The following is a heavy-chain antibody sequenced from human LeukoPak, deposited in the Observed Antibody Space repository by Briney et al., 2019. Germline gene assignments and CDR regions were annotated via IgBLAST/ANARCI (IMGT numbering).Heavy chain of an antibody. D-gene: IGHD6-13*01. CDR2: ISTSGAST. J-gene: IGHJ4*02. Sequence: GGSLRLSCSATGFTFNTYAMSWVRQAPGKGLEWVSAISTSGASTYYADSVKGRFTISRDNSNNTLYLQMNSLRAEDTAVYYCAKTRGYSNSWYDYWGQGTLLTVSS. CDR3: AKTRGYSNSWYDY. V-gene: IGHV3-23*01. CDR1: GFTFNTYA.